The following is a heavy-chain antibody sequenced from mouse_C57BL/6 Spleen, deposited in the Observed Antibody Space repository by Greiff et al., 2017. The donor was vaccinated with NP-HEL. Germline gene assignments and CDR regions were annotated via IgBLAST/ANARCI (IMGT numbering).Heavy chain of an antibody. CDR3: ARPLNYYGRDYFDY. D-gene: IGHD1-1*01. J-gene: IGHJ2*01. Sequence: QVQLQQSGAELVKPGASVKMSCKASGYTFTSYWITWVKQRPGQGLEWIGDIYPDSGSTNYNEKFKSKATLTVDTSSSTAYMQLSSLTSEDSAVYYCARPLNYYGRDYFDYWGQGTTLTVSS. V-gene: IGHV1-55*01. CDR2: IYPDSGST. CDR1: GYTFTSYW.